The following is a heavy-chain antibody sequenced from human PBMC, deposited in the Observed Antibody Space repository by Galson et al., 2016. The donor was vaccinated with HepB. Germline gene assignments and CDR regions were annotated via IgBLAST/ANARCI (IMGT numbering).Heavy chain of an antibody. CDR2: IKQDGSEK. CDR1: GIAFSGYW. Sequence: SLRLSCAASGIAFSGYWMSWARQAPGKGLEWVANIKQDGSEKYYVDSVKGRFTLSRHNAKNSLYLQMNSLRADDTAVYYGARLVEVAGFDHWGQGTLVTVSS. J-gene: IGHJ4*02. V-gene: IGHV3-7*03. D-gene: IGHD6-19*01. CDR3: ARLVEVAGFDH.